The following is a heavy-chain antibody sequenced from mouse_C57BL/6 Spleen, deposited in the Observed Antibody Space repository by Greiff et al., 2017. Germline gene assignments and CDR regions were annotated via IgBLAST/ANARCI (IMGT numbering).Heavy chain of an antibody. V-gene: IGHV1-26*01. CDR2: INPNNGGT. D-gene: IGHD2-5*01. J-gene: IGHJ4*01. CDR3: ASGSYYSNYGDY. CDR1: GYTFTDYY. Sequence: EVQLQQSGPELVKPGASVKISCKASGYTFTDYYMNWVKQSHGKSLEWIGDINPNNGGTSYNQKFKGKATLTVDKSSSTAYMELRSLTSEDSAVYYCASGSYYSNYGDYWGQGTSVTVSS.